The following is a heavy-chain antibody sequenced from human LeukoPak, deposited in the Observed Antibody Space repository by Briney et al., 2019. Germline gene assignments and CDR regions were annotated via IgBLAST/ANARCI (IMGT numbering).Heavy chain of an antibody. CDR3: ARGADYGGNQRDGY. CDR2: INPNGGGT. Sequence: ASVKVSCKASGYTFTGYYIHWVRQAPGQGLEWMGRINPNGGGTMCAQKFQGSVTMTRDTSISTAYMELSSLASDDTAVYYCARGADYGGNQRDGYWGQGTLVTVSS. CDR1: GYTFTGYY. V-gene: IGHV1-2*06. J-gene: IGHJ4*02. D-gene: IGHD4-23*01.